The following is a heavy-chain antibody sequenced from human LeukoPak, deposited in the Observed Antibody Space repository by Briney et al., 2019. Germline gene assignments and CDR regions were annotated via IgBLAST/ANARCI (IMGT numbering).Heavy chain of an antibody. J-gene: IGHJ4*02. CDR2: IYYSGST. CDR3: ARGVVIAPQTFDY. V-gene: IGHV4-39*07. CDR1: GGSISSSSYY. Sequence: PSETLSLTCTVSGGSISSSSYYWGWIRQPPGKGLEWIGSIYYSGSTYYNPSLKSRVTISLDTSRNQFSLKLSSVTAADTAVYYCARGVVIAPQTFDYWGQGTLVTVSS. D-gene: IGHD2-21*01.